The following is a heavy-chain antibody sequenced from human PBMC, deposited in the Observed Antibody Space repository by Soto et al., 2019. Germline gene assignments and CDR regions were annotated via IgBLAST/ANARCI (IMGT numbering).Heavy chain of an antibody. D-gene: IGHD3-10*01. V-gene: IGHV4-59*08. CDR3: ARQSVGPYGPGSHLAY. CDR1: GGSISSYY. CDR2: IYYSGST. Sequence: PSETLSLTCTVSGGSISSYYWSWIRQPPGKGLEWIGYIYYSGSTNYNPSLKSRVTISVDTSKNQFSLKLSSVTAADTAVYYCARQSVGPYGPGSHLAYWGQGTLVTVSS. J-gene: IGHJ4*02.